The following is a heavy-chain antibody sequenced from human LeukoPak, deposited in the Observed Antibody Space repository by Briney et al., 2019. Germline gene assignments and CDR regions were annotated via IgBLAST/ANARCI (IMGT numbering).Heavy chain of an antibody. V-gene: IGHV4-61*02. CDR2: IYTSGST. J-gene: IGHJ3*02. Sequence: PSETLSLTCTVSGGSISSGSYYWSWIRQPAGKGLEWIGRIYTSGSTNYNPSLKSRVTISVDTSKNQFSLKLSSVTAADTAVYYCARDPIQGAFDIWGQGTMVTVSS. CDR1: GGSISSGSYY. CDR3: ARDPIQGAFDI.